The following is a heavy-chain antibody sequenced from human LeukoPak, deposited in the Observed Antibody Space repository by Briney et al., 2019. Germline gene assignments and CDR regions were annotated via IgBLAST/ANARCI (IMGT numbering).Heavy chain of an antibody. V-gene: IGHV1-46*01. CDR2: LNPSGGST. Sequence: ASVKVSCKASGYTFTSYYMHWVRQAPGQGLEWMGILNPSGGSTSYAQKFQGRVTMTRDTSTSTVYMELSSLRSEDTAVYYCARGGAYYGSGSYRKYYFDYWGQGTLVTVSS. CDR1: GYTFTSYY. D-gene: IGHD3-10*01. CDR3: ARGGAYYGSGSYRKYYFDY. J-gene: IGHJ4*02.